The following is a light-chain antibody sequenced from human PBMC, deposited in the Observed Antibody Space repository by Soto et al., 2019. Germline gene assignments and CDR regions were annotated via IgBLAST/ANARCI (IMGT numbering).Light chain of an antibody. V-gene: IGLV3-9*01. CDR2: RDS. J-gene: IGLJ1*01. CDR3: KVWDSSTNV. CDR1: NIGSKK. Sequence: SALTQPLSLSVALGQTASIACVGNNIGSKKVHWYQQKPGQSPVLVIYRDSNRPSGIPERFYGSNSGNKATLTISRAQAGDEADYHWKVWDSSTNVFGTGKKATVL.